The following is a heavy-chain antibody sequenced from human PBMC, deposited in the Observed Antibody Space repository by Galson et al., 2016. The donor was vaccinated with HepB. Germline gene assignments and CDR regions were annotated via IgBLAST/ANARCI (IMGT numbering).Heavy chain of an antibody. D-gene: IGHD6-19*01. J-gene: IGHJ4*02. CDR3: ARAPRAVAGSCKLFDY. Sequence: TLSLTCTVSGGSISSGGYYWSWIRQHPGKGLEWIGYIYYSGSTYYNPSLKSRVTISVDTSKNQFSLKLSSVTAPEPAVYDCARAPRAVAGSCKLFDYWGQGTLVTVAS. CDR1: GGSISSGGYY. CDR2: IYYSGST. V-gene: IGHV4-31*03.